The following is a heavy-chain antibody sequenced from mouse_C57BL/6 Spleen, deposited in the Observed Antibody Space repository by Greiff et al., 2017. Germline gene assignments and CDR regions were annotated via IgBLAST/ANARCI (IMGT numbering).Heavy chain of an antibody. CDR1: GFTFSDAW. J-gene: IGHJ3*01. Sequence: EVKLVESGGGLVQPGGSMKLSCAASGFTFSDAWMDWVRQSPEKGLEWFAEIRNKANNHATYYAASVKGRFTISRDDSKSSVYLQMKSLRAADTGIYDCTYGYDGGPAWFAYWGQGTLVTVSA. CDR3: TYGYDGGPAWFAY. V-gene: IGHV6-6*01. D-gene: IGHD2-2*01. CDR2: IRNKANNHAT.